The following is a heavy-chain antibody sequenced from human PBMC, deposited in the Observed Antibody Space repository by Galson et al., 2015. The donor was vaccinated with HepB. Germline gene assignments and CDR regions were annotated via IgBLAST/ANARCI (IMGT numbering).Heavy chain of an antibody. D-gene: IGHD3-9*01. CDR3: AREPHQGFYDILTGHTSAEFVYYGMDV. CDR2: ISSSSSYI. V-gene: IGHV3-21*01. J-gene: IGHJ6*02. CDR1: GFTFSSYS. Sequence: SLRLSCAASGFTFSSYSMNWVRQAPGKGLEWVSSISSSSSYIYYADSVKGRFTISRDNAKNSLYLQMNSLRAEDTAVYYCAREPHQGFYDILTGHTSAEFVYYGMDVWGQGTTVTVSS.